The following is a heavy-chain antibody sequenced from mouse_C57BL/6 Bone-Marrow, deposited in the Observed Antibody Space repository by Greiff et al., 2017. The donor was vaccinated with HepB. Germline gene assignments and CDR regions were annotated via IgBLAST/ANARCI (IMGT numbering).Heavy chain of an antibody. Sequence: EVMLVESGGGLVQPGGSMKLSCVASGFTFSNYWMNWVRQSPEKGLEWVAQIRLKSDNYATHYAESVKGRFTISRDDSKSSVYLQMNNLRAEDTGIYYCVQEFITTVPFAYWGQGTLVTVSA. V-gene: IGHV6-3*01. CDR2: IRLKSDNYAT. J-gene: IGHJ3*01. CDR3: VQEFITTVPFAY. D-gene: IGHD1-1*01. CDR1: GFTFSNYW.